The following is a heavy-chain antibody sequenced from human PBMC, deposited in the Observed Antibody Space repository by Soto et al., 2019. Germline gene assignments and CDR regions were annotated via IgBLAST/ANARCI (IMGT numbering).Heavy chain of an antibody. J-gene: IGHJ4*02. CDR3: AREYRSSLVGFDY. Sequence: SVKVSCKASGGTFSSYTISLVRQAPVQVLELIVRIIPILFIANYSQKFQGRFTITSYKSTITSYIELIILRSDYTAVYYCAREYRSSLVGFDYWGQGTMVTVSS. CDR1: GGTFSSYT. CDR2: IIPILFIA. D-gene: IGHD6-13*01. V-gene: IGHV1-69*04.